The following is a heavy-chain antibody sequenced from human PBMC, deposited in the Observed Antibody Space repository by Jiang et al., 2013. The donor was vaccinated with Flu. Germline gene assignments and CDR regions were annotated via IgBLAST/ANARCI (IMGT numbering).Heavy chain of an antibody. J-gene: IGHJ4*02. CDR3: ARSPAYYFDY. CDR1: GGSVSSGSYY. CDR2: IYYSGST. Sequence: PGLVKPSETLSLTCTVSGGSVSSGSYYWSWIRQPPGKGLEWIGLIYYSGSTNYDPSLKSRVTISVDTSKNQFSLKLSSVTAADTAVYYCARSPAYYFDYWGQGTLVTVSS. D-gene: IGHD2-2*01. V-gene: IGHV4-61*01.